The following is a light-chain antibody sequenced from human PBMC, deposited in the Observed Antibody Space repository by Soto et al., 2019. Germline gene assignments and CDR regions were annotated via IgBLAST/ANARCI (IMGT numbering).Light chain of an antibody. V-gene: IGLV1-51*01. CDR1: SSNIGDNY. J-gene: IGLJ2*01. Sequence: QSVLTQPPSVSAAPGQEVTISCSGSSSNIGDNYVSWYQQLPGTAPKLLIYDNNKRPSGIPDRFSGSKSGTSATLGITGLQTGDEADYYCGTWDSGLSGGIFGGGTKLTVL. CDR3: GTWDSGLSGGI. CDR2: DNN.